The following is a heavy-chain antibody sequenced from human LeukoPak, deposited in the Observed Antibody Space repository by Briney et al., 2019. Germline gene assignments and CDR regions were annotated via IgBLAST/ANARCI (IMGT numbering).Heavy chain of an antibody. Sequence: GGSLRLSCAASGFTFSSYAMHWVRQAPGKGLEWVAVISYDGSNKYYADSVKGRFTISRDNSKNTLYLQMNSLRAEDTAVYYCARDEGYCSRTSCHGASKGMDVWGQGTAVIVSS. D-gene: IGHD2-2*01. CDR3: ARDEGYCSRTSCHGASKGMDV. J-gene: IGHJ6*02. CDR2: ISYDGSNK. CDR1: GFTFSSYA. V-gene: IGHV3-30-3*01.